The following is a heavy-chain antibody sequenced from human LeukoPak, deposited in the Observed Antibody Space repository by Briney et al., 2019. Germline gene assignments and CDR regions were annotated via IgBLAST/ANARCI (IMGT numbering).Heavy chain of an antibody. CDR3: ARGLPPPPWGAVAGIDDY. CDR2: MNPNSGNT. V-gene: IGHV1-8*01. J-gene: IGHJ4*02. Sequence: ASVKVSCKASGYTFTSYDINWVRQATGQGHEWMGWMNPNSGNTGYAQKFQGRVTMTRNTSISTAYMELSSLRSEDTAVYYCARGLPPPPWGAVAGIDDYWGQGTLVTVSS. CDR1: GYTFTSYD. D-gene: IGHD6-19*01.